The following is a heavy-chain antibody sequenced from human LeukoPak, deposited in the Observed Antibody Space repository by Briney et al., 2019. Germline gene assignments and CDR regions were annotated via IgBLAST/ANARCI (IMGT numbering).Heavy chain of an antibody. J-gene: IGHJ6*03. CDR3: AREQRGGLSGSLGGLFASYYTYYYMDV. CDR2: INPSDGAT. Sequence: ASVTVSCKASGYTFTMYYIHWVRQAPGQGLEWMGLINPSDGATTYAQRFQGRVTMTRDMTTTTVYMHVRSLRSEDTAVYFRAREQRGGLSGSLGGLFASYYTYYYMDVWGRGTTVTVSS. D-gene: IGHD3-16*01. V-gene: IGHV1-46*01. CDR1: GYTFTMYY.